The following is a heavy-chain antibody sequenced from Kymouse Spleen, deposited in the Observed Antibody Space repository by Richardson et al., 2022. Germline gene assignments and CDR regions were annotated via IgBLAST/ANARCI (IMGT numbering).Heavy chain of an antibody. CDR3: ARVPMVRGVMGYYGMDV. D-gene: IGHD3-10*01. CDR1: GGSFSGYY. V-gene: IGHV4-34*01. CDR2: INHSGST. Sequence: QVQLQQWGAGLLKPSETLSLTCAVYGGSFSGYYWSWIRQPPGKGLEWIGEINHSGSTNYNPSLKSRVTISVDTSKNQFSLKLSSVTAADTAVYYCARVPMVRGVMGYYGMDVWGQGTTVTVSS. J-gene: IGHJ6*02.